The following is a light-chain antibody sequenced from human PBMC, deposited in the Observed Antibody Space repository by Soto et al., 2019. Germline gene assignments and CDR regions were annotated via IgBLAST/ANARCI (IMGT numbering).Light chain of an antibody. Sequence: DIQVTQSPSSLPASLGDRVTITCRASENIKNYLIWYQQKPGKDPKLLIYGASTLKTGVPSRFSGSGSGTDFTFTIGSLQPDDFATYYCAQIYTAQWTFGQGTRVDLK. V-gene: IGKV1-39*01. J-gene: IGKJ1*01. CDR2: GAS. CDR1: ENIKNY. CDR3: AQIYTAQWT.